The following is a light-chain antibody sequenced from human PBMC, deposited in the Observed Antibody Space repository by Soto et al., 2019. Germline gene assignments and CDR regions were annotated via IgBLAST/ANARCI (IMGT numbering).Light chain of an antibody. V-gene: IGLV2-14*01. CDR3: RSYSSTSSVI. Sequence: QSALTQPASVSGSPGQSITISCTGTSNDIGGYNYVSWYQQHPGKAPKLMIYDVSNRPSGVSDRFSGSKSGNTASLTISGLQAEDEADYYCRSYSSTSSVIFGGGTKLTVL. CDR1: SNDIGGYNY. J-gene: IGLJ2*01. CDR2: DVS.